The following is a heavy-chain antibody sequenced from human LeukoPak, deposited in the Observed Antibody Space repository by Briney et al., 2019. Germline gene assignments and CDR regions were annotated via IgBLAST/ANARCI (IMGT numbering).Heavy chain of an antibody. J-gene: IGHJ4*02. CDR3: ARDFGDYRIDY. Sequence: PSETLSLTCTVSGGSISRSGFYWGWVRQSPEKGLEWIGSIYSGGSTFYNLSLRSRVTISADTSKDQFSLQLVSVTAADTALYYCARDFGDYRIDYWGQGTLVTVSS. V-gene: IGHV4-39*02. CDR2: IYSGGST. D-gene: IGHD4-17*01. CDR1: GGSISRSGFY.